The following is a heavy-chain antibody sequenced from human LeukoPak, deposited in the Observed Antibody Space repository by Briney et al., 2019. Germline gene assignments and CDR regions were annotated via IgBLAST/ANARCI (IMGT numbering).Heavy chain of an antibody. CDR1: GFTFSSYG. CDR2: ISYDGSNK. CDR3: AKEEWLGTFDY. J-gene: IGHJ4*02. Sequence: PGRSLRLSCAASGFTFSSYGMHWVRQAPGKGLEWVAVISYDGSNKYYADSVKGRFTISRDNYKNTLYLQMNSLRAEDTAVYYCAKEEWLGTFDYWGPGTLVTVSS. D-gene: IGHD6-19*01. V-gene: IGHV3-30*18.